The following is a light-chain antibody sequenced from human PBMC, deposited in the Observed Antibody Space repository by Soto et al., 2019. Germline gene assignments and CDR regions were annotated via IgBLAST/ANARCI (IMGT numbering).Light chain of an antibody. CDR1: SSNIGSKP. CDR3: ATWDDILKGPG. Sequence: QLVLSQPPSASGTPGQRVTISCSGSSSNIGSKPVNWYQHLPGTAPKLLIFTNNRRPSGVPDRFSGSKSGTSASLAITGLQSEDVADYYCATWDDILKGPGFGGGTKVTVL. V-gene: IGLV1-44*01. CDR2: TNN. J-gene: IGLJ3*02.